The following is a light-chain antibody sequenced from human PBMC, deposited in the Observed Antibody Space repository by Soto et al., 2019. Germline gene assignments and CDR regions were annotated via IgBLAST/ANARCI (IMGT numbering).Light chain of an antibody. V-gene: IGLV2-23*01. CDR1: SSDVGSYNL. J-gene: IGLJ2*01. CDR2: EGS. CDR3: CSYVGISNVV. Sequence: QSALTQTASVSGSPGQSITISCTGTSSDVGSYNLVSWYQQHPGKAPKLMIYEGSKRPSGVSNRFSGSKSGNTASLTISGLQAEDEADYYCCSYVGISNVVFGGGTQLTVL.